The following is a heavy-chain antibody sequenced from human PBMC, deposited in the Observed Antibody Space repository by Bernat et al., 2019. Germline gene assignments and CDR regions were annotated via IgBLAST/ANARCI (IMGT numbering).Heavy chain of an antibody. D-gene: IGHD4-17*01. Sequence: QVQLVESGGGVVQPGRSLRLSCAASGFTFSSYAMHGVRQAPGKGLEWVAFISYDGNNKYYADSVKGRFTISRDNSKNTLYLQMNSLRAEDTAVYYCARGGDYAYYFDYWGQGTLVTVSS. CDR1: GFTFSSYA. CDR3: ARGGDYAYYFDY. V-gene: IGHV3-30-3*01. CDR2: ISYDGNNK. J-gene: IGHJ4*02.